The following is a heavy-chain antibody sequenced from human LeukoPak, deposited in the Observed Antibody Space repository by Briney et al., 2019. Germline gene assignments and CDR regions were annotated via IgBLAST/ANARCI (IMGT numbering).Heavy chain of an antibody. V-gene: IGHV4-34*01. J-gene: IGHJ4*02. D-gene: IGHD3-10*01. Sequence: SETLSLTCAVYGGSFSGYYWTWIRQPPGKGLEWIGEINHGGSTHYKPSLKSRVTISVDTSKSQFSLKLSSVTAADTAIYYCARLRFSYGSGTFLDYWGQGALVTVSS. CDR1: GGSFSGYY. CDR3: ARLRFSYGSGTFLDY. CDR2: INHGGST.